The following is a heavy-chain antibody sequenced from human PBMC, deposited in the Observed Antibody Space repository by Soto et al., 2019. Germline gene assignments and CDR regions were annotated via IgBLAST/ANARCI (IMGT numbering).Heavy chain of an antibody. Sequence: QVQLVQSGAEVKKPGSSVKVSCKASGGTSSSYTISWVRQAPGQGLEWVGGIIPIFGTTTYAQKFLDRVTITADESTSTAYMELSSLGSEGAAVYYCATGGEANYYTAGSPPNYWGQGTLVTVSS. D-gene: IGHD3-10*01. V-gene: IGHV1-69*01. CDR2: IIPIFGTT. CDR1: GGTSSSYT. J-gene: IGHJ4*02. CDR3: ATGGEANYYTAGSPPNY.